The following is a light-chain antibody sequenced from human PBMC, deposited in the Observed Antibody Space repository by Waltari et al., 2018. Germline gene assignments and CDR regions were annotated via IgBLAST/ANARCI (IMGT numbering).Light chain of an antibody. V-gene: IGLV8-61*01. CDR2: QIN. Sequence: QTVVTQEPSLSVSPGGTVTLTCALSSGSISSTSYVSWYQQSPGQAPRTLVDQINRRSSGVPGRFSGSMFGNRAALTITGAQEEDESEYYCLLYMGSGIWVFGGGTKLTVL. CDR3: LLYMGSGIWV. J-gene: IGLJ3*02. CDR1: SGSISSTSY.